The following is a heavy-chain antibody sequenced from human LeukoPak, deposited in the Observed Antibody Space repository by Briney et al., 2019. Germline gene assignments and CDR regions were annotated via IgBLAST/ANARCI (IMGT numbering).Heavy chain of an antibody. CDR1: GGTFSSYA. CDR2: IIPILGIA. D-gene: IGHD1-14*01. J-gene: IGHJ3*02. CDR3: ARPEGNQPDDAFDI. V-gene: IGHV1-69*04. Sequence: ASVKVSCKASGGTFSSYAISWVRQAPGQGLEWMGRIIPILGIANYAQKFQGRVTITADKSTSTAYMELGSLRSEDTAVYYCARPEGNQPDDAFDIWGQGTMVAVSS.